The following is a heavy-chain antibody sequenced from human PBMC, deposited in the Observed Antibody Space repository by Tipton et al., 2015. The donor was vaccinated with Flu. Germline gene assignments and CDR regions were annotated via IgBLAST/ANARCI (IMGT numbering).Heavy chain of an antibody. CDR2: MYHSGGS. J-gene: IGHJ4*02. CDR3: ARGDSSGYYFDY. CDR1: YGSMTGHY. Sequence: TLSLTCTASYGSMTGHYWSWIRQPPGKGLEWIWYMYHSGGSNYNPSLKSRLTVSVDTSNFQSSLTLTSVTAADTAVYYCARGDSSGYYFDYWGQGILVTVSS. V-gene: IGHV4-59*11. D-gene: IGHD3-22*01.